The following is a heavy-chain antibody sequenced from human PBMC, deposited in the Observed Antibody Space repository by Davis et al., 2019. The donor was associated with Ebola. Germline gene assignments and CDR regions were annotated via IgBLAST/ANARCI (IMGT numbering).Heavy chain of an antibody. CDR3: ARCGYSYGYSYYYYYGMDV. Sequence: SQTLSLTCAISGDSVSSNSAAWNWIKQSPSRGLEWLGRTYYRSKWYTDYAVSVKSRITINPDTSKNQFSLQLNSVTPEDTAVYYCARCGYSYGYSYYYYYGMDVWGQGTTVTVSS. D-gene: IGHD5-18*01. CDR2: TYYRSKWYT. CDR1: GDSVSSNSAA. J-gene: IGHJ6*02. V-gene: IGHV6-1*01.